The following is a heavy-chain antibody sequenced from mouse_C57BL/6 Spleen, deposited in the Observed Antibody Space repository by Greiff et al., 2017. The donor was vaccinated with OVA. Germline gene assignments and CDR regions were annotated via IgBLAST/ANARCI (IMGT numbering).Heavy chain of an antibody. CDR3: ARRDTTVVAPYYYSMDY. CDR2: INPGSGGT. CDR1: GYAFTNYL. Sequence: QVQLQQSGAELVRPGTSVKVSCKASGYAFTNYLIEWVKQRPGQGLEWIGVINPGSGGTNYNEKFKGKATLTADKSSSTAYMQLSSLTSEDSAVYFCARRDTTVVAPYYYSMDYWGQGTSVTVSS. J-gene: IGHJ4*01. D-gene: IGHD1-1*01. V-gene: IGHV1-54*01.